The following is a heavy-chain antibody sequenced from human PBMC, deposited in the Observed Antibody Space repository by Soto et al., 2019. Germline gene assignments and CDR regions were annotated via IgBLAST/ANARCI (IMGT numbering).Heavy chain of an antibody. CDR3: ARAAAAGSYFDY. Sequence: GGSLRLSCAASGFTFSSYAMHWVRQAPGKGLEWVAVISYDGSNKYYADSVKGRFTISRDNSKNTLYLQMNSLRAEDTALYYCARAAAAGSYFDYWGQGTLVTVSS. V-gene: IGHV3-30-3*01. D-gene: IGHD6-13*01. CDR2: ISYDGSNK. CDR1: GFTFSSYA. J-gene: IGHJ4*02.